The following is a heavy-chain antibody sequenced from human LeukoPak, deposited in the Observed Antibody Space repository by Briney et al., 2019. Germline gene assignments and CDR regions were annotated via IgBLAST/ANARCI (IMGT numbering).Heavy chain of an antibody. CDR1: GFTFSSYA. CDR2: ISTSGGST. Sequence: GVSLRLSCAASGFTFSSYAMSWVRQAPGKGLEWVSSISTSGGSTSYADSVKGRFTISSDNSKNTLYLQMNSLRAEDTALYYCVCYDNADEYFHYWGQGTLVT. V-gene: IGHV3-23*01. J-gene: IGHJ1*01. D-gene: IGHD3-22*01. CDR3: VCYDNADEYFHY.